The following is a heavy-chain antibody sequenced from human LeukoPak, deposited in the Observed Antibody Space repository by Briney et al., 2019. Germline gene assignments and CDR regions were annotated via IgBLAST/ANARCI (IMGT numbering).Heavy chain of an antibody. CDR1: GFTFSSYS. Sequence: PGGSLRPSCAASGFTFSSYSMNWVRHAPGKGLEWVSYISSSSSTIYYADSVKGRFTISRDNAKNSLYLQMNSLRAENTAVYYCAISSSSQGGFDYWGQGTLVTVSS. CDR2: ISSSSSTI. D-gene: IGHD6-6*01. CDR3: AISSSSQGGFDY. J-gene: IGHJ4*02. V-gene: IGHV3-48*04.